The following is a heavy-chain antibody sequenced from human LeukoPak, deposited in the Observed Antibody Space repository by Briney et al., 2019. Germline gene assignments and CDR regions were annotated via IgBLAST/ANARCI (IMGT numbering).Heavy chain of an antibody. CDR1: GYTLTELS. V-gene: IGHV1-24*01. J-gene: IGHJ4*02. CDR3: ARADTQNTWIQLWALPTGFDY. D-gene: IGHD5-18*01. Sequence: GASVKVSCKVSGYTLTELSMHWVRQAPGKGLEWMGGFDPEDGETIYAQKFQGRVTMTRDTSTSTVYMELSSLRSEDTAVYYCARADTQNTWIQLWALPTGFDYWGQGTLVTVSS. CDR2: FDPEDGET.